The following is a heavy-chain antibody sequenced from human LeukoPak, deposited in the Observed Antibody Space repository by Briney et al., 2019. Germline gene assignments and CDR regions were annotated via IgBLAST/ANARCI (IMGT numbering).Heavy chain of an antibody. Sequence: ASVKVSRKVSGYTLTELSMHWVRQAPGKGLEWMGGFDPEDGETIYAQKFQGRVTMTEDTSTDTAYMELSSLRSEDTAVYYCARRVAGSGWEYYFDYWGQGTLVTASS. D-gene: IGHD6-19*01. J-gene: IGHJ4*02. CDR3: ARRVAGSGWEYYFDY. V-gene: IGHV1-24*01. CDR1: GYTLTELS. CDR2: FDPEDGET.